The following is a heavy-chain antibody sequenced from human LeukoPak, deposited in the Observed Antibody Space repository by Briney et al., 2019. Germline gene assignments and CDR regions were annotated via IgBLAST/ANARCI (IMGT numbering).Heavy chain of an antibody. J-gene: IGHJ6*03. Sequence: GGSLRLSCAASGFTFSDHYMDWVRQAPGKGLEWVGRTRNKAKSYTTEYAASVKGRFTVSRDDSKSSLYLQMNSLKTEDTAVYYCARGVSDSGYYYMDVWGTETTVTVSS. CDR2: TRNKAKSYTT. CDR1: GFTFSDHY. V-gene: IGHV3-72*01. CDR3: ARGVSDSGYYYMDV. D-gene: IGHD2-15*01.